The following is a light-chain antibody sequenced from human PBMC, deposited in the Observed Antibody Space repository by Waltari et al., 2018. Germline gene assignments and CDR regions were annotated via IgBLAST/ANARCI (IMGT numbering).Light chain of an antibody. Sequence: QSVLTQPPSVSGAPGPRVTISCPGNSSTIRAGYDVHWYQQLPGTAPKLLVYGNNNRPSGVPDRFSGSKSGTSASLAITGLQAEDEADYYCQSYDSNLVVFGGGTKLTVL. CDR2: GNN. CDR3: QSYDSNLVV. V-gene: IGLV1-40*01. J-gene: IGLJ2*01. CDR1: SSTIRAGYD.